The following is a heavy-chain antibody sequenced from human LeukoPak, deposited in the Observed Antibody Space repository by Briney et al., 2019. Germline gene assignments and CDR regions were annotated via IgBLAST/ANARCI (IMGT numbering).Heavy chain of an antibody. J-gene: IGHJ5*02. CDR2: IRYDGSNK. Sequence: GGSLRLSCAASGFTFSSYAMSWVRQAPGKGLEWVAFIRYDGSNKYYADSVKGRFTISRDNSKNTLYLQMNSLRAEDTAVYYCARADSGSYNNWFDPWGQGTLVTVSS. CDR3: ARADSGSYNNWFDP. CDR1: GFTFSSYA. V-gene: IGHV3-30*02. D-gene: IGHD1-26*01.